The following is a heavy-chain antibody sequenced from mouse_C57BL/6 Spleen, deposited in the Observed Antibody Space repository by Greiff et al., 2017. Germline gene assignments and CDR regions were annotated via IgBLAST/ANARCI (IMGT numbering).Heavy chain of an antibody. CDR3: ARSSYGSSLAWFAY. D-gene: IGHD1-1*01. CDR2: INPNNGGT. Sequence: EVQLQQSGPELVKPGASVKISCKASGYTFTDYYMTWVKQSHGKSLEWIGDINPNNGGTSYNQKFKGKATLTVDKSSSTAYMELRSLTSEDSAVXYCARSSYGSSLAWFAYWGQGTLVTVSA. J-gene: IGHJ3*01. CDR1: GYTFTDYY. V-gene: IGHV1-26*01.